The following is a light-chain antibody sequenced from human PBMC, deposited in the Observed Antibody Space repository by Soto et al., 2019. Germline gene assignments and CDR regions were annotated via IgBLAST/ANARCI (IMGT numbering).Light chain of an antibody. CDR2: GAS. Sequence: EIVMTQSPATLSVSPGERVTLSCRASQSVADNLAWYQQKPGQAPRLLIYGASTRATGIPARFSGSGSGTEFTLTISSLQPEDFALYYCHESNNWPYTFGQGTKLEIK. V-gene: IGKV3-15*01. CDR1: QSVADN. CDR3: HESNNWPYT. J-gene: IGKJ2*01.